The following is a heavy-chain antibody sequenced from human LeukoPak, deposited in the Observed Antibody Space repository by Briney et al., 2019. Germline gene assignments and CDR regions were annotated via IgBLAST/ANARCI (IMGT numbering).Heavy chain of an antibody. CDR3: ATSGWASQNWFDP. V-gene: IGHV1-24*01. CDR1: GYTLTELS. J-gene: IGHJ5*02. Sequence: ASVKVSCKVSGYTLTELSMHWVRQAPGKGREWMGGFDPEDGETIYAQKFQGRVTMTEDTSTDTAYMELSSLRSEDTAVYYCATSGWASQNWFDPWGQGTLVTVSS. D-gene: IGHD5-24*01. CDR2: FDPEDGET.